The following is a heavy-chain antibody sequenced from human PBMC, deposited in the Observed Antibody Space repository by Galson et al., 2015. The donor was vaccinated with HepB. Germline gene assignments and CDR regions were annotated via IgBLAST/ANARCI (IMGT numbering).Heavy chain of an antibody. D-gene: IGHD3-9*01. V-gene: IGHV3-30*12. CDR3: ARPGSHFDYKGYLDH. J-gene: IGHJ4*02. Sequence: SLRLSCAASGFTFSSYGIHWVRQAPGKGLEWVAGISYEGSKRYYADSVKGRFIISRDKSKNTLYLQMNSVRAEDTAVYYCARPGSHFDYKGYLDHWGQGTLVTVSS. CDR2: ISYEGSKR. CDR1: GFTFSSYG.